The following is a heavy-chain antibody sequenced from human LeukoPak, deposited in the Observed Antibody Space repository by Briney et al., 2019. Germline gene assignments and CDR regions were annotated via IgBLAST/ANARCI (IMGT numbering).Heavy chain of an antibody. D-gene: IGHD4-11*01. CDR3: ARHQVTTVNAFDI. CDR1: GGSISSYY. Sequence: SETLSLTCTVSGGSISSYYWSWIRQPPGKGLEWIGYIYYSGSTNYNPSLKSRVTISVATSKNQFSLKLSSVTAADTAVYYCARHQVTTVNAFDIWGQGTMVTVSS. J-gene: IGHJ3*02. CDR2: IYYSGST. V-gene: IGHV4-59*08.